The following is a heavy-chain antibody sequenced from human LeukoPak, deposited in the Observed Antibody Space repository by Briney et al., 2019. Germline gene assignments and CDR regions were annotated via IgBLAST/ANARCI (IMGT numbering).Heavy chain of an antibody. CDR3: AKNLGSVVVTSNDY. CDR2: ISGSGGIT. V-gene: IGHV3-23*01. J-gene: IGHJ4*02. Sequence: GGSLRLSCAASGFTFSNYAMSWVRQAPGKGLEWLSAISGSGGITYYVDSVKGRFTISRDNSKNTLYLQMNSLRAEDTAVYYCAKNLGSVVVTSNDYWGQGTLVTVSS. CDR1: GFTFSNYA. D-gene: IGHD2-21*02.